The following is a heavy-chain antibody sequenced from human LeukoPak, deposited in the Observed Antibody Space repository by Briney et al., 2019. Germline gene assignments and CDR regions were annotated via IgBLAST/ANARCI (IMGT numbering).Heavy chain of an antibody. Sequence: ASVKVSCKASGYTFTNYGINWVRQAPGQGLEWMGWISTYNGHTHYAQKLQGRVTMTTDTSTSTAYRELRSLRSDDTAVYYCARDHAAGWELPLNWFDPWGQGTLVTVSS. CDR2: ISTYNGHT. V-gene: IGHV1-18*01. CDR3: ARDHAAGWELPLNWFDP. D-gene: IGHD4-23*01. J-gene: IGHJ5*02. CDR1: GYTFTNYG.